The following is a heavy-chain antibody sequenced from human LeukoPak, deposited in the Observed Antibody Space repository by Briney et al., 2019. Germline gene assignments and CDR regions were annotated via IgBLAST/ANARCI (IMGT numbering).Heavy chain of an antibody. Sequence: PSETLSLTCTASNGSISTYYWSWIRQPPGKGLEWIGYIFYSGTTNRNPSLKSRVTMTLDTSKNQFSLKLSSVTAADTAVYYCARGGRYFDWLVYFDYWGQGTLVTVSS. CDR1: NGSISTYY. CDR3: ARGGRYFDWLVYFDY. D-gene: IGHD3-9*01. J-gene: IGHJ4*02. CDR2: IFYSGTT. V-gene: IGHV4-59*01.